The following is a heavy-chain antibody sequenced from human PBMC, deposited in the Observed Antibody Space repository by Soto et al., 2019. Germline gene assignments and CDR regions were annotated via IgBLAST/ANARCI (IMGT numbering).Heavy chain of an antibody. CDR2: IPNNGSP. V-gene: IGHV4-61*01. J-gene: IGHJ4*02. Sequence: ESGPGRVKPSETLSLTCSVSGGSVRTGSYHWSWIRQPPGKGLEWIGFIPNNGSPDYNPSLKSRVVVSIDRSKNQFSLKVNSVTAADTAVYFCARIGWGGDSWGQGTLVTVSS. D-gene: IGHD7-27*01. CDR1: GGSVRTGSYH. CDR3: ARIGWGGDS.